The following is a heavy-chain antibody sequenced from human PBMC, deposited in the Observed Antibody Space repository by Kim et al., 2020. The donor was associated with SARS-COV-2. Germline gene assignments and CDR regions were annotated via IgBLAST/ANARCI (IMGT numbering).Heavy chain of an antibody. V-gene: IGHV4-59*01. CDR1: GGSISSYY. D-gene: IGHD3-10*01. CDR3: ARDVAYGSGSYYSRGMDV. J-gene: IGHJ6*01. Sequence: SETLSLTCTVSGGSISSYYWSWIRQPPGKGLEWIGYIYYSGSTNYNPSLKSRVTISVDTSKNQFSLKLSSVTAADTAVYYCARDVAYGSGSYYSRGMDV. CDR2: IYYSGST.